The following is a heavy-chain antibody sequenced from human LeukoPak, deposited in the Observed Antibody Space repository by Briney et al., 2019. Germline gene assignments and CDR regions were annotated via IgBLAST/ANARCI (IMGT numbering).Heavy chain of an antibody. CDR2: ISSSSSTI. V-gene: IGHV3-48*01. CDR1: GFTFSSYS. CDR3: ARWAAMVQTNYMDV. D-gene: IGHD3-10*01. J-gene: IGHJ6*03. Sequence: PGGSLRLSCAASGFTFSSYSMNWVRQAPGKGLEWVSYISSSSSTIYYADPVKGRFTISRDNAKNSLYLQMNSLRAEDTAVYYCARWAAMVQTNYMDVWGKGTTVTVSS.